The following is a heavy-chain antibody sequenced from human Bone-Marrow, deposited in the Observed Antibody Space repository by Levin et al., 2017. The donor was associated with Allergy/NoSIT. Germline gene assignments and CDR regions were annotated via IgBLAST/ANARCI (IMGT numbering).Heavy chain of an antibody. CDR3: ARDRGGERSGWYY. V-gene: IGHV3-66*01. J-gene: IGHJ4*02. CDR1: GFTVSNNY. Sequence: PGGSLRLSCAASGFTVSNNYVTWVRQAPGKGLEWVSLIYSVGSTYYADSVKARFTISRDNSKNTVYLQMNSLRAEDTAVYYCARDRGGERSGWYYWGQGTLVTVSS. CDR2: IYSVGST. D-gene: IGHD6-19*01.